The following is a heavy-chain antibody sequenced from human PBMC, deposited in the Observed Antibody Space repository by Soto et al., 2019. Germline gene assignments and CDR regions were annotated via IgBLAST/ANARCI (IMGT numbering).Heavy chain of an antibody. V-gene: IGHV1-2*02. CDR1: GYTFSDYY. J-gene: IGHJ6*03. CDR3: ARERGGATATLDYYYFYMDV. Sequence: QVQLVQSGAEVKKPGASVTVSCKASGYTFSDYYLHWVRQAPGQGPEWMGWINPNSGDTKYAQKFRGRVTMTRDTSVRTAFMELNRLKSDDTAVYYCARERGGATATLDYYYFYMDVWGKGTTVTVSS. D-gene: IGHD5-12*01. CDR2: INPNSGDT.